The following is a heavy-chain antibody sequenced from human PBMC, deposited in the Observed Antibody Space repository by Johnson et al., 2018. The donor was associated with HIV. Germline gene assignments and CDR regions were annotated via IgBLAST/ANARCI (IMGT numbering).Heavy chain of an antibody. J-gene: IGHJ3*02. Sequence: EVQLVESGGGLVQPGGSLRLSCAASGFTFSSYAMSWVRQAPGKGLEWVSVIYSGGSTYYADSVKGRFTISRDNSKNTLYLQMNSQRAEDTAVYYCARDRCSSTSCIDAFDIWGQGTMVSVSS. D-gene: IGHD2-2*01. V-gene: IGHV3-66*02. CDR1: GFTFSSYA. CDR3: ARDRCSSTSCIDAFDI. CDR2: IYSGGST.